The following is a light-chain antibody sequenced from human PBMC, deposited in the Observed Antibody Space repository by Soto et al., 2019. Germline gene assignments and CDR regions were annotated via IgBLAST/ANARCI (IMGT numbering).Light chain of an antibody. CDR2: DAS. CDR1: QSVSSY. J-gene: IGKJ5*01. CDR3: QQRSNWPPDIN. Sequence: EVVLTQSPATLSLSPGERANLSCRASQSVSSYLAWYQQKPGQAPRLLIYDASNRATGIPARFSGSGSGTDFTLTISRLEPEDFAVYYCQQRSNWPPDINCGQGTRLAIK. V-gene: IGKV3-11*01.